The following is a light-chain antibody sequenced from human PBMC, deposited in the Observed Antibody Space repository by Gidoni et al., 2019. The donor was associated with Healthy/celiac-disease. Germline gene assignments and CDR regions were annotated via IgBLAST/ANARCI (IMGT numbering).Light chain of an antibody. CDR1: QSISSY. CDR2: AAS. J-gene: IGKJ4*01. Sequence: RVTITCRASQSISSYLNWYQQKPGKAPKLLIYAASSLQSGVPSRFSGSGSGTDFTLTISSLQPEEFATYYCQQSYSTLLTFGGXTKVEIK. CDR3: QQSYSTLLT. V-gene: IGKV1-39*01.